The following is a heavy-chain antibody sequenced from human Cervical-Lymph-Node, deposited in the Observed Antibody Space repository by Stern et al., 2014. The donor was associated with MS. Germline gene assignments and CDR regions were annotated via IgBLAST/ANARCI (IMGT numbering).Heavy chain of an antibody. Sequence: QVQLVQSGAEVKKPGASVKVSCKASGYTFSTYHMHWVRQAPGQGLEWLGTINPSGGGTNYVQKFQGRVTMTRDTSTSTVYMELSSLRSGDTALYYCTRDSGNTGWYYFDYWGQGTLVTVSS. J-gene: IGHJ4*02. CDR2: INPSGGGT. CDR3: TRDSGNTGWYYFDY. CDR1: GYTFSTYH. V-gene: IGHV1-46*01. D-gene: IGHD6-19*01.